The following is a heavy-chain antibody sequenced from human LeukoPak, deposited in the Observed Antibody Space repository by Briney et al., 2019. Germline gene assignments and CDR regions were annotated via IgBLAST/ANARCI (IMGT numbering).Heavy chain of an antibody. Sequence: GASVKVSCKASGGTFSSYAISWVRQAPGQGLEWMGRIIPILGIANYAQKFQGRVTITADKSTSTAYMELSSLRSEDTAVYYCARDNDRGYSYGHTTDYWGQGTLVTVSS. J-gene: IGHJ4*02. CDR2: IIPILGIA. CDR1: GGTFSSYA. D-gene: IGHD5-18*01. CDR3: ARDNDRGYSYGHTTDY. V-gene: IGHV1-69*04.